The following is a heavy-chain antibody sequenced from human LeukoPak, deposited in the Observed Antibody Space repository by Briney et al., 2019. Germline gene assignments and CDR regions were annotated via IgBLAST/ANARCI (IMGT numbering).Heavy chain of an antibody. Sequence: SETLSLTCTVSGVSISSYYWSWIRQAPGKGLEWMGYIYYSGSTNYNPSPKSGLITSVDTSKNQFSLKLSSVTAADTAVYYCARRMEWGSYRPSLWFDPWGQGTLVTVSS. D-gene: IGHD3-16*02. CDR2: IYYSGST. J-gene: IGHJ5*02. V-gene: IGHV4-59*08. CDR1: GVSISSYY. CDR3: ARRMEWGSYRPSLWFDP.